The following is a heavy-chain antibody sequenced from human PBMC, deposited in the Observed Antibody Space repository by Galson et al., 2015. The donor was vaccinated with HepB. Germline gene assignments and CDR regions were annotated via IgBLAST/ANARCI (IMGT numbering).Heavy chain of an antibody. D-gene: IGHD2-15*01. J-gene: IGHJ5*02. CDR2: ISAYIRRT. Sequence: SVKVSCKVSGYTFSTYSVTWVRQAPGQGLEWMGWISAYIRRTNYAQKFQGRVSMTTDTSTSTVYMELRRLRSDDTAIYYCARGALVVGVAATLNNWFDPWGQGTLVTVSS. V-gene: IGHV1-18*01. CDR3: ARGALVVGVAATLNNWFDP. CDR1: GYTFSTYS.